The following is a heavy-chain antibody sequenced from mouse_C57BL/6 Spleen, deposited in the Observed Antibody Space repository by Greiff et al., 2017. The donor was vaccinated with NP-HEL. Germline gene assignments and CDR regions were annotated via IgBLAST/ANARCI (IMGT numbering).Heavy chain of an antibody. V-gene: IGHV1-15*01. CDR1: GYTFTDYE. CDR3: TRSGDDYFDY. J-gene: IGHJ2*01. D-gene: IGHD3-2*02. Sequence: VQLQQSGAELVRPGASVTLSCKASGYTFTDYEMHWVKQTPVHGLEWIGAIDPETGGTAYNQKFKGKAILTADKSSSTAYMELRSLTSEDSAVYYCTRSGDDYFDYWGQGTTLTVSS. CDR2: IDPETGGT.